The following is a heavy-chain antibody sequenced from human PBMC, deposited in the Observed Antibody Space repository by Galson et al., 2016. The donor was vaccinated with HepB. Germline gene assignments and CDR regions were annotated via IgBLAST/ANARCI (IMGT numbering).Heavy chain of an antibody. D-gene: IGHD3-3*01. J-gene: IGHJ4*02. CDR1: GFTFDTYC. V-gene: IGHV3-21*01. Sequence: SLRLSCAASGFTFDTYCMNWVRQAPGKGLEWVASISTTGRYFYYADSVEGRFTISGDNAQNSVYLQMNSLRPEDTAIYYCARGGVSITIFGVVPYFDSWGQGALVTVSS. CDR3: ARGGVSITIFGVVPYFDS. CDR2: ISTTGRYF.